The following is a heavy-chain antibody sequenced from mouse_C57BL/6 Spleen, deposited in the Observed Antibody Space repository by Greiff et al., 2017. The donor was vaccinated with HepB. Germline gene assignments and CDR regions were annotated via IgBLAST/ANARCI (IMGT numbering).Heavy chain of an antibody. J-gene: IGHJ3*01. Sequence: VKVVESGPELVKPGASVKISCKASGYSFTSYYIHWVKQRPGQGLEWIGWIYPGSGNTKYNEKFKGKATLTADTSSSTAYMQLSSLTSEDSAVYYCARHYYGSSYPLAYWGQGTLVTVSA. D-gene: IGHD1-1*01. CDR2: IYPGSGNT. CDR3: ARHYYGSSYPLAY. CDR1: GYSFTSYY. V-gene: IGHV1-66*01.